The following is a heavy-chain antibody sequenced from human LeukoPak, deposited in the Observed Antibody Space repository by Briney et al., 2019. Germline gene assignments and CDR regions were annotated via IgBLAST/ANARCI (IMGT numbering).Heavy chain of an antibody. V-gene: IGHV3-23*01. CDR3: AKEISGYNWNYVSFDY. Sequence: PGGSLRLSCAASGFTFSSYAMSWVRQAPGKGLEWDSAISGSGGSTYYADSVKGRFTISRDSSKNTLYLQMNSLRAEDTAVYYCAKEISGYNWNYVSFDYWGQGTLVTVSS. J-gene: IGHJ4*02. D-gene: IGHD1-7*01. CDR1: GFTFSSYA. CDR2: ISGSGGST.